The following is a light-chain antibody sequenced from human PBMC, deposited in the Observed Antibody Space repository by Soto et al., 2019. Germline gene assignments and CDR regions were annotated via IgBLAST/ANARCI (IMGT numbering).Light chain of an antibody. CDR2: DAS. CDR1: HDIRKY. V-gene: IGKV1-33*01. Sequence: DIPMTQSPSSLSASVGDRVTITCQASHDIRKYLNWYQQKPGKAPKLLIYDASNLETGVPSRFTGSGSGTDFTFTISSLQPEDIATYYCQQYENFPFTFGQGTRLESK. J-gene: IGKJ5*01. CDR3: QQYENFPFT.